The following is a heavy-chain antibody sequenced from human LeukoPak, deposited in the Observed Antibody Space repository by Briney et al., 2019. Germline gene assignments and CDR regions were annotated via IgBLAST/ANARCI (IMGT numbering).Heavy chain of an antibody. CDR2: IIPIFGTA. CDR3: ARWDGSSHWFDS. CDR1: GGTFSSYA. Sequence: SVKVSCKASGGTFSSYAISWVRQAPGQGLEWMGGIIPIFGTANYAQKFQGRVTITTDESTSTAYMELSSLRSEDTAVYYCARWDGSSHWFDSWGQGTLVTVSS. V-gene: IGHV1-69*05. D-gene: IGHD6-6*01. J-gene: IGHJ5*01.